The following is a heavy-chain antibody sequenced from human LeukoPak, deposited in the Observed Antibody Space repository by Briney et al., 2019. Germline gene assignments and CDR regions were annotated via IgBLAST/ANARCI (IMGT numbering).Heavy chain of an antibody. CDR3: ARDRGYDILTGYSGGPHYYGMDV. J-gene: IGHJ6*02. CDR1: GASISSGDNY. Sequence: SETLSLTCTVSGASISSGDNYWSWIRQPPGKALEWIGYIYYSGSTYYNPSLKSRVTISGDTSKNQFSLELSSVTAADTAVYYCARDRGYDILTGYSGGPHYYGMDVWGQGTTVTVSS. D-gene: IGHD3-9*01. CDR2: IYYSGST. V-gene: IGHV4-30-4*01.